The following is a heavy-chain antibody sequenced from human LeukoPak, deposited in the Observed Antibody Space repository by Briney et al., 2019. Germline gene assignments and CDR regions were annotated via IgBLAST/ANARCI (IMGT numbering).Heavy chain of an antibody. V-gene: IGHV4-39*07. D-gene: IGHD6-19*01. J-gene: IGHJ4*02. CDR2: IYHSGDT. CDR3: ARPGSSGWWWVFDY. Sequence: PSETLSLTCTVSGVSISGNSYYWGWIRQPPGKGLEWIGEIYHSGDTNDNPSLKSRVTISVDKSKNQFSLKLSSVTAADTAVYYCARPGSSGWWWVFDYWGQGTLVTVSS. CDR1: GVSISGNSYY.